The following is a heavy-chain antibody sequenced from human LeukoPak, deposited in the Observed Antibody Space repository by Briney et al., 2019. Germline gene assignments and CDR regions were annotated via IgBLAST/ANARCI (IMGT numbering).Heavy chain of an antibody. D-gene: IGHD6-13*01. Sequence: GGSLRLSCAASGFTFSSYSMNWVRQAPGKGLEWVSSISSSSSYIYYADSVKGRFTISRDNAKNSLYLQMNSLRAEDTAVYYCARESPYSSSWHRAAFDIWGLGTMVTVSS. V-gene: IGHV3-21*01. CDR2: ISSSSSYI. CDR3: ARESPYSSSWHRAAFDI. J-gene: IGHJ3*02. CDR1: GFTFSSYS.